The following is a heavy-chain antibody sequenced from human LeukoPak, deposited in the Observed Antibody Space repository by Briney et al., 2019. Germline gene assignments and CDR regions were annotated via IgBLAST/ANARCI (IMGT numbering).Heavy chain of an antibody. CDR3: AREEVVDGYKFLDY. J-gene: IGHJ4*02. D-gene: IGHD5-24*01. Sequence: SETLSLTCTVSGGSITDYYWSWIRQPPGKGLEWIGYIYYSGSTNYNPSLKSRVTISGDTSKNQFSLKLSSVTAADTAVYYCAREEVVDGYKFLDYWGQGTLVTVCS. CDR2: IYYSGST. V-gene: IGHV4-59*01. CDR1: GGSITDYY.